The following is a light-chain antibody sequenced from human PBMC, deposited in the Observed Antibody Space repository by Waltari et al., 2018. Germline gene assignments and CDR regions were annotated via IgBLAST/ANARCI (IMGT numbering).Light chain of an antibody. J-gene: IGKJ3*01. Sequence: DIQMTQSPSSLSASVGDSVTITCQASQDISKYLNWYQQRPGRAPKLLIYDASNLETGVPSRFSGSGSGTHFTFTINSLQPEDVATYYCQQYDNLPSAFGPGTKVDLK. V-gene: IGKV1-33*01. CDR1: QDISKY. CDR3: QQYDNLPSA. CDR2: DAS.